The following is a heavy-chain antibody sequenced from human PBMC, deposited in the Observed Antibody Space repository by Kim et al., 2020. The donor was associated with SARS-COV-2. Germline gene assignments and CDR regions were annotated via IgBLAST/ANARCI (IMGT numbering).Heavy chain of an antibody. CDR2: ICYDGSKT. D-gene: IGHD2-15*01. CDR3: AKSLGCSDYSYDY. J-gene: IGHJ4*02. Sequence: GGSLRLSCAASGFTFSNYGMHWVRQAPGKGLEWVAVICYDGSKTYYADSVKGRFTISRDNSKNTLYLQMNSLRIEDTAVYYCAKSLGCSDYSYDYWGQGTLVTVSS. CDR1: GFTFSNYG. V-gene: IGHV3-33*08.